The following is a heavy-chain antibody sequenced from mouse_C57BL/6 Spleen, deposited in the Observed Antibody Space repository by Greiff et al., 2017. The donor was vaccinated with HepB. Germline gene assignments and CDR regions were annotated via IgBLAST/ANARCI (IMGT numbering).Heavy chain of an antibody. Sequence: EVKLQESGGGLVKPGGSLKLSCAASGFTFSSYAMSWVRQTPEKRLEWVATISDGGSYTYYPDNVKGRFTISRDNAKNNLYLQMSHLKSEDTAMYYCARITTAYFDYWGQGTTLTVSS. V-gene: IGHV5-4*03. CDR3: ARITTAYFDY. J-gene: IGHJ2*01. CDR2: ISDGGSYT. CDR1: GFTFSSYA. D-gene: IGHD1-2*01.